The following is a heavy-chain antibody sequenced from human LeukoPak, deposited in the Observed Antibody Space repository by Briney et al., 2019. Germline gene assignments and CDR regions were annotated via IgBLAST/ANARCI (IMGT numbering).Heavy chain of an antibody. Sequence: PGGSLRLSCAASGFTFSSYAMHWVRQASGKGLEWVGRIRSKAHTYATVYAASVKGRFTISRDDSRNTAYLQMNSLKTEDTAVYYCTGLEGGGGQGTLVTVSS. CDR3: TGLEGG. CDR2: IRSKAHTYAT. CDR1: GFTFSSYA. V-gene: IGHV3-73*01. D-gene: IGHD3-3*01. J-gene: IGHJ4*02.